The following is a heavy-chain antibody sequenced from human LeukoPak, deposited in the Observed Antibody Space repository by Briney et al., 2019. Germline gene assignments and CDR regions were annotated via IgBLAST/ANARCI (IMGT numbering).Heavy chain of an antibody. V-gene: IGHV3-74*01. D-gene: IGHD1-26*01. CDR2: INSDGSST. CDR1: GFTFSSYW. J-gene: IGHJ4*02. CDR3: AKGGTYSFDY. Sequence: GGSLRLSCEASGFTFSSYWMHWVRQAPGKGLVWVSRINSDGSSTTYADSVKGRFTISRDNAKNTLYLRMNSLRAEDTAVYYCAKGGTYSFDYWGQGTLVTVSS.